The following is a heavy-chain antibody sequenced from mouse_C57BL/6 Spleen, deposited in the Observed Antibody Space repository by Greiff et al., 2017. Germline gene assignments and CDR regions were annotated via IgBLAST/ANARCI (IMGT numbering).Heavy chain of an antibody. CDR1: GFTFTDYY. V-gene: IGHV7-3*01. D-gene: IGHD2-1*01. J-gene: IGHJ2*01. CDR3: ARYVYGNYGYFDY. Sequence: EVKVVESGGGLVQPGGSLSLSCAASGFTFTDYYMSWVRQPPGKALEWLGFIRNKANGYTTEYSASVKGRFTISRDNSQSILYLQMNALRAEDSATYYCARYVYGNYGYFDYWGQGTTLTVSS. CDR2: IRNKANGYTT.